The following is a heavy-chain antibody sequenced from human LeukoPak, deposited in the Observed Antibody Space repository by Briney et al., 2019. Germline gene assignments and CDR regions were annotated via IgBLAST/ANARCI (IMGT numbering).Heavy chain of an antibody. Sequence: ASVKVSCKASGYTFTSYGISWVRQAPGQGLEWMGWISAYNGNTNYAQKLQGRVTMTTDTSTSTAYMELRSLRSDDTAVYYCARRVTRGRHGHDIGWFDPWGQGTLVTVSS. CDR3: ARRVTRGRHGHDIGWFDP. J-gene: IGHJ5*02. V-gene: IGHV1-18*01. CDR2: ISAYNGNT. CDR1: GYTFTSYG. D-gene: IGHD3-10*01.